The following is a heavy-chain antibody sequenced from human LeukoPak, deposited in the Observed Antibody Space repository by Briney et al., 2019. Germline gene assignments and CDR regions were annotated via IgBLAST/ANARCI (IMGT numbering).Heavy chain of an antibody. Sequence: GGSLRLSCAASGFTFSSYAMHWVRQAPGKGLEWVAVISYDGSNKYYADPVKGRFTISRDNSKNTLYLQMNSLRAEDTAVYYCARAIDNYDSSGKDYWGQGTLVTVSS. V-gene: IGHV3-30-3*01. J-gene: IGHJ4*02. CDR1: GFTFSSYA. CDR2: ISYDGSNK. CDR3: ARAIDNYDSSGKDY. D-gene: IGHD3-22*01.